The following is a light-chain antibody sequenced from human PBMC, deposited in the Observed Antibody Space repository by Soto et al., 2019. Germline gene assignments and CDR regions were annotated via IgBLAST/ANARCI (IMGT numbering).Light chain of an antibody. CDR2: SNN. V-gene: IGLV1-44*01. Sequence: QSVLTQPPSASGTPGQRVTISCSGSSSNIGTNTVNWYQQLPGTAPKLLIYSNNQRPSGVPDRFSGSKSGTSASLAINGLQSEDEADYYCAAWDDSLNAVVFGGGTKLTVL. CDR1: SSNIGTNT. CDR3: AAWDDSLNAVV. J-gene: IGLJ2*01.